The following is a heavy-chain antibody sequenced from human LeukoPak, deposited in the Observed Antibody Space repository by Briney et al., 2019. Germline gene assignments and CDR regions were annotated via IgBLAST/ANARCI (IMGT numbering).Heavy chain of an antibody. CDR3: AKDWEYQLLGP. CDR1: GFTFSTYW. CDR2: ISSDGSNT. D-gene: IGHD2-2*01. V-gene: IGHV3-74*01. J-gene: IGHJ5*02. Sequence: GGSLRLSCAASGFTFSTYWMHWVRQAPGKGLVWVSRISSDGSNTNYADSVKGRFTISRDNSKGTVYLQMNSLRPEDTAVYYCAKDWEYQLLGPWGQGTLVTVSS.